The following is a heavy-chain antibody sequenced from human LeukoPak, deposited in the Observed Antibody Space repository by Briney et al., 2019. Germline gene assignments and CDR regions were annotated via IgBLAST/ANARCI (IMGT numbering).Heavy chain of an antibody. CDR2: IKQDGSQK. J-gene: IGHJ4*02. CDR3: AREDWGPDY. V-gene: IGHV3-7*01. Sequence: PGGSLRLSCAASGFTFTGYWMVWVRQAPGKGLEWVANIKQDGSQKHYVDSVKGRFTISRDNAKKSLYLQTNNLRAEDTGVYYCAREDWGPDYWGQGTLVTVSS. D-gene: IGHD7-27*01. CDR1: GFTFTGYW.